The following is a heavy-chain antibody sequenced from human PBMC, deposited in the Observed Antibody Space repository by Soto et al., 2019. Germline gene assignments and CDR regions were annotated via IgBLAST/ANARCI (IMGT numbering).Heavy chain of an antibody. CDR3: AKLSYDFWSGYPPFEGMDV. V-gene: IGHV3-23*01. J-gene: IGHJ6*02. CDR2: ISGSGGST. D-gene: IGHD3-3*01. CDR1: GFTFSSYA. Sequence: GGSLRLSCAASGFTFSSYAMSWVRQAPGKGLEWVSAISGSGGSTYYADSVKGRFTISRDNSKNTLYLQMNSLRAEDTAVYYCAKLSYDFWSGYPPFEGMDVWGQGTTVTVSS.